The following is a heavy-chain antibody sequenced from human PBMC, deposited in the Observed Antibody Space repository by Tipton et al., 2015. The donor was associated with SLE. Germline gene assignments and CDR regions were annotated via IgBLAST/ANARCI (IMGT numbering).Heavy chain of an antibody. D-gene: IGHD5-24*01. V-gene: IGHV4-31*03. CDR3: GRGQLRWLQS. CDR2: VYYSGTT. CDR1: GASISSGGYF. Sequence: TLSLTCTVSGASISSGGYFWNWIRQHPGKGLEWIGYVYYSGTTYYNPSLSSRVSISIDRSKNQFSLKLDSVTAADSAVYYCGRGQLRWLQSWGQGALVTVSS. J-gene: IGHJ5*02.